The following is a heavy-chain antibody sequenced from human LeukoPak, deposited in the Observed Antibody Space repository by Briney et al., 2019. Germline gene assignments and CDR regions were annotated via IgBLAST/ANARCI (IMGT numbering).Heavy chain of an antibody. CDR1: GYTFTGYY. J-gene: IGHJ3*02. Sequence: ASVKVSCKASGYTFTGYYMHWVRQAPGQGLEWMGWINPNSGGTNYAQKFQGRVTMTRDTSISTAYMELSRLRSDDTAVYYCARGGGPYYYDSSPGAYAFDIWGQGTMVTVSS. V-gene: IGHV1-2*02. D-gene: IGHD3-22*01. CDR2: INPNSGGT. CDR3: ARGGGPYYYDSSPGAYAFDI.